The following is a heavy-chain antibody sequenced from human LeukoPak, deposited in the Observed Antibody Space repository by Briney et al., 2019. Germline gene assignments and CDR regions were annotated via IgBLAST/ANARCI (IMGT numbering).Heavy chain of an antibody. CDR1: GYSFTSYW. J-gene: IGHJ4*02. V-gene: IGHV5-51*01. Sequence: TSGESLQISCKGSGYSFTSYWIGWVRQMPGKGLEWMGIIYPGDSDTRYSPSFQGQVTISADKSISTAYLQWSSLKASDTAMYYCARARPLAAAGTFDYWGQGTLVTVSS. D-gene: IGHD6-13*01. CDR2: IYPGDSDT. CDR3: ARARPLAAAGTFDY.